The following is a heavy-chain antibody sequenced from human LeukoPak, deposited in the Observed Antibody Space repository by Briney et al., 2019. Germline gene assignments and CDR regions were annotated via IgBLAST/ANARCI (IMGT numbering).Heavy chain of an antibody. CDR2: INPNSGGT. J-gene: IGHJ4*02. D-gene: IGHD2-21*02. CDR1: GYTFTVYY. Sequence: ASVKVSCXASGYTFTVYYMHWVRQAPGQGLEWMGRINPNSGGTNYAQKFQGRVTMTRDTSISTAYMELSRLRSDDTAVYYCARVGLAYCGGDCTNLFDYWGQGTLVTVSS. V-gene: IGHV1-2*06. CDR3: ARVGLAYCGGDCTNLFDY.